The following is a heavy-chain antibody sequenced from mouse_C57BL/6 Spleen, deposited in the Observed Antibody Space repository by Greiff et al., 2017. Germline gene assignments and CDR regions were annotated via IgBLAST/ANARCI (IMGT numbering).Heavy chain of an antibody. J-gene: IGHJ3*01. CDR1: GFSLSTFGMG. V-gene: IGHV8-8*01. Sequence: QVTLKVSGPGILQPSQTLSLTCSFSGFSLSTFGMGVGRIRQPSGMGLEWLAHIWWGDDKYYNPALKRRLTISRDTSKNQVFLKSANVYSADTATYYCARIEDSNRFAYWGQGTLVTVSA. CDR3: ARIEDSNRFAY. CDR2: IWWGDDK. D-gene: IGHD2-5*01.